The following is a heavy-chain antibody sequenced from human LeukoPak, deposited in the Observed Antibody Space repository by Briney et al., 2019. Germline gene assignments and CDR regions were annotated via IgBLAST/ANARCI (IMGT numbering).Heavy chain of an antibody. CDR2: IKQVGSEK. CDR1: GFTFSNYW. CDR3: ARDNGVVHGVYYMDV. D-gene: IGHD3-3*01. V-gene: IGHV3-7*01. J-gene: IGHJ6*03. Sequence: GGSLRLSCAASGFTFSNYWMTRVRQAPGKGLEWVADIKQVGSEKLYVNSVRGRFTISRDNAKMSLFLQMNSLRAEDTAVYYCARDNGVVHGVYYMDVWGKGTTVTVS.